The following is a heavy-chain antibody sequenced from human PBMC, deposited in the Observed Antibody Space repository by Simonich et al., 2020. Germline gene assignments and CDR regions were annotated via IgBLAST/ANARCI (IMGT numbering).Heavy chain of an antibody. Sequence: QVQLVQSGAEVKKPGASVKVSCTASGYTFTSYGISWVRQAPGQGLEWMGCISADKGNTNYAQKLQCRVTMTTDTSTSTAYMELRSLRSDDTAVYYCARSTTGTTAFDIWGQGTMVTVSS. CDR2: ISADKGNT. D-gene: IGHD1-1*01. CDR3: ARSTTGTTAFDI. CDR1: GYTFTSYG. V-gene: IGHV1-18*01. J-gene: IGHJ3*02.